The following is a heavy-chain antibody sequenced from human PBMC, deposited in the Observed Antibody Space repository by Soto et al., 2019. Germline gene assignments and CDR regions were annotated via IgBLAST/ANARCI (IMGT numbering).Heavy chain of an antibody. CDR3: ARAYSSPADYYHYYGMDV. D-gene: IGHD6-13*01. CDR1: GGTFSRYA. V-gene: IGHV1-69*06. CDR2: IIPIFGTA. J-gene: IGHJ6*02. Sequence: QVQLVQSGAEVKKPGSSVKVSCKASGGTFSRYAISWVRQAPGQGLEWMGGIIPIFGTANYAQKFQGRVTITADKSTSTAYMELSSLRSEDTAVYYCARAYSSPADYYHYYGMDVWGQGTTVTVSS.